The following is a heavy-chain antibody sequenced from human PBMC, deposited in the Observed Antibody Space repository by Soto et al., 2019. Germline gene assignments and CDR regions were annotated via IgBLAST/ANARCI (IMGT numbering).Heavy chain of an antibody. CDR2: INHSGST. Sequence: SETLSLTCAVYGGSFSGYYWSWIRQPPGKGLEWIGEINHSGSTNYNPSLKSRVTISVDTSKNQFSLKLSSVTAADTAVYYCARYCSGGSCYSDWFDPWGQGTLVTVSS. V-gene: IGHV4-34*01. J-gene: IGHJ5*02. D-gene: IGHD2-15*01. CDR1: GGSFSGYY. CDR3: ARYCSGGSCYSDWFDP.